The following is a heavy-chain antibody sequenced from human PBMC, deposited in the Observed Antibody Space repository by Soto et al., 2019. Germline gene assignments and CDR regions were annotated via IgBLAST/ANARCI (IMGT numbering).Heavy chain of an antibody. J-gene: IGHJ6*02. Sequence: GSLRLSCAASGFTFSSYGMHWVRQAPGKGLEWVAVIWYDGSNKYYADSVKGRFTISRDNSNNTLYLQMNSLRAEDTAVYYCARDIAAAGTSYYYYGMDVWGQGTTVTVSS. CDR3: ARDIAAAGTSYYYYGMDV. V-gene: IGHV3-33*01. D-gene: IGHD6-13*01. CDR2: IWYDGSNK. CDR1: GFTFSSYG.